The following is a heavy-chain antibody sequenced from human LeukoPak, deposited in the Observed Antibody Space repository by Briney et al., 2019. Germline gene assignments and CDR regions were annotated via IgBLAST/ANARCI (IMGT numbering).Heavy chain of an antibody. J-gene: IGHJ4*02. CDR1: GGSISSGGYH. CDR3: ARGLITYYYDSSGSPELFFDY. Sequence: SETLSLTCTVSGGSISSGGYHWSWIRQHPGKGLEWIGYIYYSGSTYYNPSLKSRVTISVDTSKNQFSLKLSSVTAADTAVYYCARGLITYYYDSSGSPELFFDYWGQGTLVTVSS. CDR2: IYYSGST. V-gene: IGHV4-31*03. D-gene: IGHD3-22*01.